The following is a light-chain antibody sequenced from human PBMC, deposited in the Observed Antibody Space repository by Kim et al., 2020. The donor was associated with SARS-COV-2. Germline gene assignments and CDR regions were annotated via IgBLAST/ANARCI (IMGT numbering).Light chain of an antibody. Sequence: GQKVTTSCSGSSSNIGNNYVSWYQQLPGPAPKLLIYDNNKRPSGIPDRFSGSKSGTSATLGITGLQTGDEADYYCGTWDSSLSAVVFGGGTQLTVL. CDR1: SSNIGNNY. V-gene: IGLV1-51*01. CDR3: GTWDSSLSAVV. J-gene: IGLJ2*01. CDR2: DNN.